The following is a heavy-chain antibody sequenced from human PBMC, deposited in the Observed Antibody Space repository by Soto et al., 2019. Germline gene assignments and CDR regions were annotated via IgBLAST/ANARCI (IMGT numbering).Heavy chain of an antibody. V-gene: IGHV3-33*01. CDR1: GFTFSSYG. J-gene: IGHJ4*02. D-gene: IGHD1-26*01. CDR3: ARDPGGSYYYFDY. Sequence: GGSLRLSCAASGFTFSSYGMHWVRQAPGKGLEWVAVIWYDGSNKYHADSVKGRFTISRDNSKNTLYLQMNSLRAEDTAVYYCARDPGGSYYYFDYWGQGTLVTVSS. CDR2: IWYDGSNK.